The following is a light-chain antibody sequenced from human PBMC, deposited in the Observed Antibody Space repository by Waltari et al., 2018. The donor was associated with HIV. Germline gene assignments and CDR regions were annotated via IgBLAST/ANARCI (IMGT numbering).Light chain of an antibody. CDR3: VGWDASLSAYV. J-gene: IGLJ1*01. V-gene: IGLV1-47*01. CDR2: KNI. Sequence: QSVLPQPPSASGTPGQRVTISCPGSSSNIGKDNVCWYQQLPGTTPNLLIYKNIPRPSGVPDRFAGSKSGTSAYLAISGLRSEDEADYYCVGWDASLSAYVFGAGTKVTVL. CDR1: SSNIGKDN.